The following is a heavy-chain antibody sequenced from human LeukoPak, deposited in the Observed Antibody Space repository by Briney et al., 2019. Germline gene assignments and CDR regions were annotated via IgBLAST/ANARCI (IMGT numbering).Heavy chain of an antibody. CDR1: GGSFRGYY. CDR2: INHSGST. CDR3: ARNLQPVNWFDP. D-gene: IGHD1-1*01. J-gene: IGHJ5*02. Sequence: PPESLSLTCAVYGGSFRGYYWSCIRQPPGKGLGWVGEINHSGSTNYNPSPKSRVTISVETSKNQFSLKLSCLTAADTAVYYCARNLQPVNWFDPWGQGTLVTVSS. V-gene: IGHV4-34*01.